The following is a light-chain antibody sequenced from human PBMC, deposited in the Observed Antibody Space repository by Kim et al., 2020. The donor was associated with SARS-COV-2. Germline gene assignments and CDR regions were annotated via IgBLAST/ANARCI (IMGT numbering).Light chain of an antibody. J-gene: IGKJ1*01. CDR3: QHYNSYPWT. V-gene: IGKV1-5*01. Sequence: DIQMTQSPSTLSAFVGDSVTITCRASQSISGWLAWYQQKPGRAPKLLIYDASTLESGVPSRFSGSGSGTEFTLTISSLQPDDFATYYCQHYNSYPWTFGQGTKVDIK. CDR2: DAS. CDR1: QSISGW.